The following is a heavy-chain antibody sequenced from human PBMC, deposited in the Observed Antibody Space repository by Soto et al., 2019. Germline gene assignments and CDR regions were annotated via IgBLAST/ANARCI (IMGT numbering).Heavy chain of an antibody. CDR2: ISGYNGNS. D-gene: IGHD3-16*01. V-gene: IGHV1-18*01. J-gene: IGHJ5*02. CDR3: ARMATFGSLNWFDP. CDR1: GYTFSNYG. Sequence: ASVKVSCKASGYTFSNYGLSWVRQAPGQGLEWMGWISGYNGNSTYSQKVQGRVVLTTDRSTSIAYMELRGLRPDDSAIYYCARMATFGSLNWFDPWGQGTLVNVSS.